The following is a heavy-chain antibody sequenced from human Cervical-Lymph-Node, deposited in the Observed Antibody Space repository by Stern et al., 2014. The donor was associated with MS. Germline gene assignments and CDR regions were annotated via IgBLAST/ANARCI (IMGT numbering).Heavy chain of an antibody. D-gene: IGHD5-12*01. Sequence: QMQLVQSGPGLVKPSETLSLTCSVSGGSISRSTYYWGWIRQPPGKGLEWIGRIYYSGTTYYNPSLKSRVPIDPSTHQFSLRLTWVTAADTAVYYCARHDGWLPHYWSQGTLVTVSS. CDR2: IYYSGTT. J-gene: IGHJ4*02. CDR3: ARHDGWLPHY. V-gene: IGHV4-39*01. CDR1: GGSISRSTYY.